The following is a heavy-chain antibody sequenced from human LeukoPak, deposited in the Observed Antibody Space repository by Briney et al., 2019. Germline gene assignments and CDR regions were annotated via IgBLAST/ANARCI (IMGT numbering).Heavy chain of an antibody. D-gene: IGHD2-2*03. CDR2: IYPDESNI. J-gene: IGHJ4*02. CDR1: GYSFPTYR. Sequence: EESLKISCKGSGYSFPTYRIAWVRQMPGKGLEWMGIIYPDESNIRYSPSFQGQVTISADKSISTAYLQWSSLKASDTAMYYCARPPSRGYSSSFEYWGQGTLVTVSS. CDR3: ARPPSRGYSSSFEY. V-gene: IGHV5-51*01.